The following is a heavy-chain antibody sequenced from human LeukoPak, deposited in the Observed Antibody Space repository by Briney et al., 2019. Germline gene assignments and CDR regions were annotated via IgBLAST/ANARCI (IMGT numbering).Heavy chain of an antibody. D-gene: IGHD5-18*01. V-gene: IGHV3-13*01. Sequence: GGSLRLSCAASGFTFSSYDMHWVRQATGKGLEWVSAIGTAGDTYYPGSVKGRFTISRENAKNSLYLQMNSLRAEDTAVYYCARARGYSYGENDVFDIWGQGTMVTVSS. CDR1: GFTFSSYD. J-gene: IGHJ3*02. CDR3: ARARGYSYGENDVFDI. CDR2: IGTAGDT.